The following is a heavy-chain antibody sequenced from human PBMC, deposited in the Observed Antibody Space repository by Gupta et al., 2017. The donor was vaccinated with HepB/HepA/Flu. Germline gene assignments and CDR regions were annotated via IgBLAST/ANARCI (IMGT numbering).Heavy chain of an antibody. CDR3: ARQIFLEWLPNWFDP. V-gene: IGHV4-39*01. CDR1: GGSISSSSYY. Sequence: QLQLQESGPGLVKPSETLSLTCTVSGGSISSSSYYWGWIRQPPGKGLEWIGSIYYSGSTYYNPSLKSRVTISVDTSKNQFSLKLSSVTAADTAVYYCARQIFLEWLPNWFDPWGQGTLVTVSS. D-gene: IGHD3-3*01. J-gene: IGHJ5*02. CDR2: IYYSGST.